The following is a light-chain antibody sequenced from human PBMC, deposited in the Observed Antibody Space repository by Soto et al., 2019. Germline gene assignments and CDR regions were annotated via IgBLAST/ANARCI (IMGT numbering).Light chain of an antibody. CDR1: QSISSW. CDR3: QQYNSYLWT. Sequence: DIQMTQSPSTLSLSVGERVTITCRASQSISSWLAWYQQKPGKAPKLLIYKASSLESGVPSRFSGSGSGTEFTLTISSLQPDDFATYYCQQYNSYLWTFGQGTKVDIK. J-gene: IGKJ1*01. CDR2: KAS. V-gene: IGKV1-5*03.